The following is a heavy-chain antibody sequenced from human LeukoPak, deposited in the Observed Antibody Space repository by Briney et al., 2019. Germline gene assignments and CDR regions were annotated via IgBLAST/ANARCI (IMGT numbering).Heavy chain of an antibody. D-gene: IGHD1-26*01. CDR1: GGSISSNNYY. CDR3: ARVAYSGTYSWFDP. CDR2: LYYSGSA. V-gene: IGHV4-39*01. Sequence: PSETLSLTCTVSGGSISSNNYYWGWIRQPPGKGLEWIGSLYYSGSAYYNPSLKSRVTISVDASKNQFSLKLSSVTAADTGVYYCARVAYSGTYSWFDPWGQGSLVTVSS. J-gene: IGHJ5*02.